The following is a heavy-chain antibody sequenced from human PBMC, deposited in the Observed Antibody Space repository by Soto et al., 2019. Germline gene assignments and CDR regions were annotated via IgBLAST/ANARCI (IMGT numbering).Heavy chain of an antibody. CDR1: WVTFSDYY. Sequence: GGFMRHCWAASWVTFSDYYISCIRQATGKGLKRVSYISSSGSTIYYADSVKGRFTIYRDNAKNSLYLKMNNLRAENTAEYYRASARVKAYRVKGTSVPVS. CDR3: ASARVKAY. CDR2: ISSSGSTI. V-gene: IGHV3-11*01. J-gene: IGHJ4*02.